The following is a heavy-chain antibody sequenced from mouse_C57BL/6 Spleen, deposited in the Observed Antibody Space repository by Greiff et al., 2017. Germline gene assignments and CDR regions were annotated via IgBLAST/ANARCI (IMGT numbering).Heavy chain of an antibody. V-gene: IGHV1-42*01. D-gene: IGHD6-5*01. CDR2: INPSTGGT. CDR1: GYSFTGYY. Sequence: VQLQQSGPELVKPGASVKISCKASGYSFTGYYMNWVKQSPEKSLEWIGEINPSTGGTTYNQKFKAKATLTVDKSSSTAYMQLKSLTSEDSAVYDCARWRPNYFDYWGQGTTLTVSS. CDR3: ARWRPNYFDY. J-gene: IGHJ2*01.